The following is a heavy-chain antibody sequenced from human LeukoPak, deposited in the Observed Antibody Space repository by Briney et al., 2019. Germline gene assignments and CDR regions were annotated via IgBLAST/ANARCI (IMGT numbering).Heavy chain of an antibody. V-gene: IGHV4-59*12. J-gene: IGHJ3*02. CDR1: GGSISSYY. Sequence: PSETLSLTCTVSGGSISSYYWSWIRQPPGKGLEWIGYIYYSGSTNYNPSLKSRVTISVDTSKNQFSLKLSSVTAADTAVYYCARADYYDSSGYYYYYDAFDIWGQGTMVTVSS. CDR2: IYYSGST. CDR3: ARADYYDSSGYYYYYDAFDI. D-gene: IGHD3-22*01.